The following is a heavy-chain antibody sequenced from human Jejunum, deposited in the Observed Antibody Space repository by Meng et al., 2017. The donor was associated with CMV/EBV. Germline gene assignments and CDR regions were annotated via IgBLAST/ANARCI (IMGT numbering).Heavy chain of an antibody. V-gene: IGHV3-23*01. CDR3: AKDPGERKLFDY. CDR2: ISSSGGTT. CDR1: GFNFRTHE. Sequence: FESGGGLVQPGGSLRLSCAASGFNFRTHEMNWVRQAPGKGLEWVSVISSSGGTTYYADSVKGRFTISRDNSKNTLYLQMNSLRVEDTAIYYCAKDPGERKLFDYWGQGALVTVSS. J-gene: IGHJ4*02. D-gene: IGHD1-1*01.